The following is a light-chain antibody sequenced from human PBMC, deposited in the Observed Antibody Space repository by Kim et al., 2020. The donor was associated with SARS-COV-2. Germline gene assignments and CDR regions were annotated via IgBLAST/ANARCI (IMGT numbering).Light chain of an antibody. Sequence: SSELTQDPAVSVALGQTVRITCQGDSLRSYYATWYQHKAGQAPIPVIYGKDNRPSGIPDRFSGSSSGNTASLTITGAQAEDEADYYCNSRDSNDNVVFGGGTSLTVL. CDR1: SLRSYY. V-gene: IGLV3-19*01. CDR2: GKD. CDR3: NSRDSNDNVV. J-gene: IGLJ2*01.